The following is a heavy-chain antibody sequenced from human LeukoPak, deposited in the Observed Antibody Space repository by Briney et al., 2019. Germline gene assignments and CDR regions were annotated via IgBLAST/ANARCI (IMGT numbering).Heavy chain of an antibody. CDR2: ISSSSSTI. V-gene: IGHV3-48*01. J-gene: IGHJ4*02. CDR1: GFTFSSYS. D-gene: IGHD3-22*01. CDR3: ARQYKPYYYDSSGYSPFDY. Sequence: GGSLRLSCAASGFTFSSYSMNWVRQAPGKGLEWVSYISSSSSTIYYADSVKGRFTISRDNAKNSLYLQMNSLRAEDTAVYCCARQYKPYYYDSSGYSPFDYWGQGTLVAVSS.